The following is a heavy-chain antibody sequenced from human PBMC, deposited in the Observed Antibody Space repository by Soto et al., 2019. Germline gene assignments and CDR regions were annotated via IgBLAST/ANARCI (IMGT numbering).Heavy chain of an antibody. V-gene: IGHV3-30-3*01. J-gene: IGHJ5*02. CDR2: ISYDGSNK. CDR3: ARSASTHYYGSGDNWFDH. Sequence: PGGSLRLSCAASGFTFSSYAMHWVRQAPGKGLEWVAVISYDGSNKYYADSVKGRFTISRDNSKNTLYLQMNRLRAEETAVYYCARSASTHYYGSGDNWFDHWGQGTLLTVSS. D-gene: IGHD3-10*01. CDR1: GFTFSSYA.